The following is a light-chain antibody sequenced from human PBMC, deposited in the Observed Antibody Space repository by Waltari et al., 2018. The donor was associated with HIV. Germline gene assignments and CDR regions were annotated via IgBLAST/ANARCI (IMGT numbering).Light chain of an antibody. CDR2: GAS. CDR1: QSVSSN. J-gene: IGKJ2*03. Sequence: EIVMTQSPATLSVSPGERVTLSCRASQSVSSNLAWYQQKPGQAPRLLIYGASTRATDKPARFRGRGAGTEVSFTISSLESEDFAVYHCQQYNKWPYSFGQGTKLEIK. CDR3: QQYNKWPYS. V-gene: IGKV3-15*01.